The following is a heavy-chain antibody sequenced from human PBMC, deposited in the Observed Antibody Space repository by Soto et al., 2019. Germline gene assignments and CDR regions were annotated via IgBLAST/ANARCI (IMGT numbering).Heavy chain of an antibody. CDR3: ARKEGSGWYNFDY. CDR2: ISHTGST. Sequence: QVQLRESGPGLVKPSGTLSLTCTVSGGFISSTNWWSWVRQPPGKGLEWIGEISHTGSTNYNPSLTSRVTLSVDKSKNQFSLRLTSVTAADTAVYYCARKEGSGWYNFDYWGQGTLVTVSS. J-gene: IGHJ4*02. CDR1: GGFISSTNW. V-gene: IGHV4-4*02. D-gene: IGHD6-19*01.